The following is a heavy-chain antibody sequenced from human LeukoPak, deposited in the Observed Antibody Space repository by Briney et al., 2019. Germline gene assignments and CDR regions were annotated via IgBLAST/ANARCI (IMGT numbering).Heavy chain of an antibody. CDR1: GFTLSNYG. V-gene: IGHV3-33*01. CDR3: ARDGELVGSGTYYDY. D-gene: IGHD3-10*01. J-gene: IGHJ4*02. CDR2: IWYDGTNK. Sequence: GGSLRLSCAVSGFTLSNYGMHWVRQAPGRGLEWVAVIWYDGTNKYYADSVRGRFTISRDSSKNTLYLQMNSLRAEDTAVYYCARDGELVGSGTYYDYWGQGTLVTVSS.